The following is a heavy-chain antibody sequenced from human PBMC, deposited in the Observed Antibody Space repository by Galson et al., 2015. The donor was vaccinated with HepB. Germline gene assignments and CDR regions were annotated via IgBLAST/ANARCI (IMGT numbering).Heavy chain of an antibody. D-gene: IGHD3-10*01. Sequence: SVKVSCKASGYTFTSYGISWVRQAPGQGLEWMGWISAYNGNTNYAQKLQGRVTMTTDTSTSTAYMELRSLRSDDTAVYYCARDGESYYYGSGRVLNWYFDLWGRGTLVTVSS. CDR3: ARDGESYYYGSGRVLNWYFDL. V-gene: IGHV1-18*01. CDR2: ISAYNGNT. J-gene: IGHJ2*01. CDR1: GYTFTSYG.